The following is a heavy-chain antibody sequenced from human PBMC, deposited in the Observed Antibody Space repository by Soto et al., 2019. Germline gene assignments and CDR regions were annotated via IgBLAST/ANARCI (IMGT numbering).Heavy chain of an antibody. Sequence: SETLSLTCTVSGGSISSYYWSWIRQPPGKGLEWIGYIYYSGSTNYNPSLKSRVTISVDTSKNQFSLKLSSVTAADTAVYYCARVVFGESSIDYWGQGTLVTVSS. V-gene: IGHV4-59*01. CDR2: IYYSGST. D-gene: IGHD3-10*02. CDR3: ARVVFGESSIDY. CDR1: GGSISSYY. J-gene: IGHJ4*02.